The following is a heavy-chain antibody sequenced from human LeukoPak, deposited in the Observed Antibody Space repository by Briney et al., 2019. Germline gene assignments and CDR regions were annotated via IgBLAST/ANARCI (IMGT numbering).Heavy chain of an antibody. J-gene: IGHJ4*02. D-gene: IGHD6-13*01. Sequence: GGSLRLSCAASGFPFSNYWMHWVRQAPGKGLVWVSRVNSDGSTTNYADSVKGRFTISRDNAENTLYMRVNSLRPEDTAVYYCARGYYSSSRFDSWGQGTLVTVSS. CDR3: ARGYYSSSRFDS. CDR2: VNSDGSTT. V-gene: IGHV3-74*01. CDR1: GFPFSNYW.